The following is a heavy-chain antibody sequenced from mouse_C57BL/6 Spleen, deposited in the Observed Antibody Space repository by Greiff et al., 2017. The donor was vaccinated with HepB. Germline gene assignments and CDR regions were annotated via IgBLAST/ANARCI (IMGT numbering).Heavy chain of an antibody. CDR3: TRRGDYDRVAWFAY. Sequence: VQLKQSGPELVKPGASVKISCKASGYSFTGYYMNWVKQSPEKSLEWIGEINPSTGGTTYNQKFKAKATLTVDKSSSTAYMQLKSLTSEDSAVYCCTRRGDYDRVAWFAYWGQGTLVTVSA. CDR1: GYSFTGYY. J-gene: IGHJ3*01. CDR2: INPSTGGT. D-gene: IGHD2-4*01. V-gene: IGHV1-42*01.